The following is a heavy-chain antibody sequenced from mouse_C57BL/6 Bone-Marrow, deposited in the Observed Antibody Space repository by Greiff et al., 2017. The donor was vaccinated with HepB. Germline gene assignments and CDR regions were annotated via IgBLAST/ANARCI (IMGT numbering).Heavy chain of an antibody. J-gene: IGHJ3*01. Sequence: VQLQQPGTELVKPGASVKLSCKASGYTFTSYWMHWVKQRPGQGLEWIGNINPSNGGTNYNEKFKSKATLTVVKSSSTAYMQLSSLTSEDSAVYYCARVGGYDYDAWFAYWGQGTLVTVSA. CDR3: ARVGGYDYDAWFAY. D-gene: IGHD2-4*01. V-gene: IGHV1-53*01. CDR1: GYTFTSYW. CDR2: INPSNGGT.